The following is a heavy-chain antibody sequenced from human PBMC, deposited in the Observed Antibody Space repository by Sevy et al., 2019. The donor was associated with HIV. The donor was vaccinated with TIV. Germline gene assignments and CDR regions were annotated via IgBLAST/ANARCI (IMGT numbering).Heavy chain of an antibody. J-gene: IGHJ4*02. D-gene: IGHD1-1*01. V-gene: IGHV3-30-3*01. CDR1: GFSLSDYA. CDR2: FSFDGGNK. CDR3: VRGRYNSSQRLDF. Sequence: GGSLRLSCAASGFSLSDYAIHWARQGPVKGLEWLTVFSFDGGNKYYADSVKGRFTISRDNSKNTVSLQMNSLRPEDTALYYCVRGRYNSSQRLDFWGRGILVTVSS.